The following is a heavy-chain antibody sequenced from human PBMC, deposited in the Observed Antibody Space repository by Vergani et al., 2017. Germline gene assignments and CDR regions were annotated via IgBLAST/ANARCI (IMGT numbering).Heavy chain of an antibody. CDR2: IYNAESG. CDR3: AREGRDYDFWAGHSRPYYFDY. Sequence: QVQLQESGPGLLKPSETLSLTCTVSGASIGSYYWSWIRQPAGKGLVWIGRIYNAESGHYNPSLKSRVTMSIDTSKNQFSLKLNSVTAADTAVYYCAREGRDYDFWAGHSRPYYFDYWGQGTLVTVSS. V-gene: IGHV4-4*07. D-gene: IGHD3-3*01. J-gene: IGHJ4*02. CDR1: GASIGSYY.